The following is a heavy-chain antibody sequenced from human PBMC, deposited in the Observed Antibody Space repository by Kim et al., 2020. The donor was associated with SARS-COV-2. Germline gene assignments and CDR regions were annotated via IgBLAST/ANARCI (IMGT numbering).Heavy chain of an antibody. CDR3: VRRATEVAFDY. J-gene: IGHJ4*02. CDR2: T. Sequence: TYNADSVRGRFTISRENSRNTLFLQMNSLRVEDTAVYYCVRRATEVAFDYWGQGALVTVSA. V-gene: IGHV3-23*01.